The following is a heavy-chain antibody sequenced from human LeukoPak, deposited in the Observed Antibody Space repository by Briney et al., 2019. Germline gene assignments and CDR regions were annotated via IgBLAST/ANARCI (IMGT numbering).Heavy chain of an antibody. CDR1: GFTFDDYT. D-gene: IGHD3-10*01. J-gene: IGHJ4*02. CDR2: IYSGGST. Sequence: GGSLRLSCAASGFTFDDYTMHWVRQAPGKGLEWVSVIYSGGSTYYADSVKGRFTISRDNSKNTLYLQMNSLRAEDTAVYYCARASMVRGVFSDYWGQGTLVTVSS. CDR3: ARASMVRGVFSDY. V-gene: IGHV3-53*01.